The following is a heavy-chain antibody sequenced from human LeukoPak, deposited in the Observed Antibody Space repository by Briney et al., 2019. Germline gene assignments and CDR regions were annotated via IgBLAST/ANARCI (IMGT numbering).Heavy chain of an antibody. Sequence: GASVKVSCKASGYTFTSYGISWVRQAPGQGLEWMGWISAYNGNTNYAQKLQGRVTMTTDTSTSTAYMELRSLRSDDTAVYYCAREGQYQLLYGYYYYGMDVWGQGTTVTVSS. CDR3: AREGQYQLLYGYYYYGMDV. J-gene: IGHJ6*02. CDR1: GYTFTSYG. V-gene: IGHV1-18*01. D-gene: IGHD2-2*02. CDR2: ISAYNGNT.